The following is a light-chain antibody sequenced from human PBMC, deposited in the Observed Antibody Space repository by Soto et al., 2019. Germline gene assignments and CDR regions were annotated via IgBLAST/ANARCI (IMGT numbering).Light chain of an antibody. J-gene: IGKJ1*01. CDR2: GAT. Sequence: EILMTQSPATLCVSPGERASLSCRASQSVRILLAWYQQKPGQAPRLLIHGATTRATGIPARVSCSGSGTEVTLSISSLQPEYFAVYDCQQYKNWPLTFGQGTKVDIK. CDR1: QSVRIL. V-gene: IGKV3-15*01. CDR3: QQYKNWPLT.